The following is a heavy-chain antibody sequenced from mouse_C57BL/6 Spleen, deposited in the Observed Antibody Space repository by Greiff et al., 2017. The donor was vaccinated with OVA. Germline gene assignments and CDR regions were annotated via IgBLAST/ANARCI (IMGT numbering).Heavy chain of an antibody. Sequence: QVQLKQSGAELVKPGASVKISCKASGYAFSSYWMNWVKQRPGKGLEWIGQIYPGDGDTNYNGKFKGKATLTADKSSSTAYMQLSSLTSEDSAVYFCARVVITTGYFDVWGTGTTVTVSS. CDR2: IYPGDGDT. CDR3: ARVVITTGYFDV. CDR1: GYAFSSYW. J-gene: IGHJ1*03. D-gene: IGHD1-1*01. V-gene: IGHV1-80*01.